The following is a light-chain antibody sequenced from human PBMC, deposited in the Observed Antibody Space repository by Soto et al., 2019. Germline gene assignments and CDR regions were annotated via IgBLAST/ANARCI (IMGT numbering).Light chain of an antibody. CDR1: QTISSW. CDR3: QHYNSYTLT. Sequence: DIQMTQSPSTLSGSVGDRVTITCRASQTISSWLAWYQQKPGKAPKLLIYKASTLKSGVPSRFSGSGSGTEFTLTISSLQPDDFATYYCQHYNSYTLTFGGGTKVDIX. J-gene: IGKJ4*01. CDR2: KAS. V-gene: IGKV1-5*03.